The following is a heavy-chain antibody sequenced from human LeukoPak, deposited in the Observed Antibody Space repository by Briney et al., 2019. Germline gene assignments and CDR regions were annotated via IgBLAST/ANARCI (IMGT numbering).Heavy chain of an antibody. CDR2: IDWDDDK. V-gene: IGHV2-70*04. J-gene: IGHJ4*02. D-gene: IGHD5-12*01. CDR1: GFSLSTSGMR. Sequence: SGPTLVNPTQTLTLTCTFSGFSLSTSGMRVSWIRQPPGKALEWPARIDWDDDKFYSTSLETRLTISKDTSKNQVVLTMTNMDPVDTATYYCARNGYSGYDFAHWGQGTLVTVSS. CDR3: ARNGYSGYDFAH.